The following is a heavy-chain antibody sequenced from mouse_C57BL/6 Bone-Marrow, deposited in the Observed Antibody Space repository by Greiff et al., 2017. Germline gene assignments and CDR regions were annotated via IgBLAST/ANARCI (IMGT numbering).Heavy chain of an antibody. J-gene: IGHJ3*01. CDR1: GFTFSSYA. Sequence: DVMLVESGGGLVKPGGSLKLSCAASGFTFSSYAMSWVRQTPEQRLEWVATISDGGSYTYYTDNVKGRFTISRDNAKNNLYLQMSHLKSEDTAMYYYARGGLGAYWGKGTMVTVSA. CDR2: ISDGGSYT. V-gene: IGHV5-4*03. CDR3: ARGGLGAY. D-gene: IGHD2-4*01.